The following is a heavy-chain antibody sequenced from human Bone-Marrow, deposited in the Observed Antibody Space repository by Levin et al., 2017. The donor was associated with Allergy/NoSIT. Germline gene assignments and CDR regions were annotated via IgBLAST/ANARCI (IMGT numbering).Heavy chain of an antibody. J-gene: IGHJ6*02. CDR3: ARRGSSPPYNYYFGMDV. Sequence: GASVKVSCKASGYRFIDYYMQWVRQAPGQGLEWVGWINPNSGGTTYAQKFEGRVTLTRDTSISTFHMELTSLTSDDTAVYYCARRGSSPPYNYYFGMDVWGQGTSVTVSS. CDR1: GYRFIDYY. D-gene: IGHD6-6*01. CDR2: INPNSGGT. V-gene: IGHV1-2*02.